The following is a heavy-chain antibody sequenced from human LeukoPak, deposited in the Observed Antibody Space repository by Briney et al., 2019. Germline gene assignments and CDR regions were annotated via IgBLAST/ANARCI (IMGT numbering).Heavy chain of an antibody. CDR1: GYTFTSYG. J-gene: IGHJ5*02. CDR2: ISAYNGNT. D-gene: IGHD3-10*01. CDR3: ARDAGLLWFGEPNPNWFDP. Sequence: VASVKVSCKASGYTFTSYGISWVRQAPGQGLEWMGWISAYNGNTNYAQKLQGRVTMTTDTSTSTAYMELRSLRSDDTAVYYCARDAGLLWFGEPNPNWFDPWGQGTLVTVSS. V-gene: IGHV1-18*01.